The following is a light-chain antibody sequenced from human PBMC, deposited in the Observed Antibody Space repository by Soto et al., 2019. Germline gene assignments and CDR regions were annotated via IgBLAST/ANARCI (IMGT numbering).Light chain of an antibody. CDR2: GAS. CDR1: QSISSSF. CDR3: QQYDNSPIT. J-gene: IGKJ5*01. V-gene: IGKV3-20*01. Sequence: EIVLTQSPGILSLSPGERPSLSCGASQSISSSFLAWYQQKPGQAPRXXIYGASSRATGIPDRFSGTGSETDLTLTISRLEPEDFEVYYCQQYDNSPITFGQGTRLEIK.